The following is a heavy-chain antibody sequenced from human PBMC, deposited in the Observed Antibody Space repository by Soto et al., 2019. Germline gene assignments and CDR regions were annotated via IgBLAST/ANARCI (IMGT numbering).Heavy chain of an antibody. Sequence: SVKVSCKASGGTFSSYAISWVRQAPGQGLEWMGGIIPIFGTANYAQKFQGRVTITADESTSTAYMELNSLRAEDTAVYYCAKRGTWIQLWLRYYYGMDVWGQGTTVTVSS. CDR3: AKRGTWIQLWLRYYYGMDV. J-gene: IGHJ6*02. CDR1: GGTFSSYA. D-gene: IGHD5-18*01. V-gene: IGHV1-69*13. CDR2: IIPIFGTA.